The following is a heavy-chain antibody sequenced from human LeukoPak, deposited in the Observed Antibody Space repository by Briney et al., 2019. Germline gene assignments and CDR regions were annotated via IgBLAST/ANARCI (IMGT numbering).Heavy chain of an antibody. Sequence: GGSLRLSCAASGFTFSSYDMHWVRQATGKGLEWVSAIGTAGDTYYPGSVKGRFTISRENAKNSLYLQMNSLRAEDTAVYYCAKDRLTMVRGVIITMDYWGQGTLVTVSS. V-gene: IGHV3-13*01. CDR2: IGTAGDT. D-gene: IGHD3-10*01. CDR1: GFTFSSYD. J-gene: IGHJ4*02. CDR3: AKDRLTMVRGVIITMDY.